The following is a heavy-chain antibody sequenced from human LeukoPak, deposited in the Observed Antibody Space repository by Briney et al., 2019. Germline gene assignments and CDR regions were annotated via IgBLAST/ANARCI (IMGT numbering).Heavy chain of an antibody. J-gene: IGHJ2*01. D-gene: IGHD6-13*01. Sequence: SETLSLTCTVSGGSICSGSYYQSWIRQPAGKGLEWIGRIYTSGSTNYNPSLKSRVTISVDTSKNQFSLKLSSVTAADTAVYYCARVSSSWYQDWYFDLWGRGTLVTVSS. CDR3: ARVSSSWYQDWYFDL. CDR1: GGSICSGSYY. CDR2: IYTSGST. V-gene: IGHV4-61*02.